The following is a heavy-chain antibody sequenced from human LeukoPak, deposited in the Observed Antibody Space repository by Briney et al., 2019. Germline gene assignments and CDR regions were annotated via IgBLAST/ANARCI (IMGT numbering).Heavy chain of an antibody. J-gene: IGHJ5*02. CDR3: ARAFGELSWFDP. CDR1: AFPFISYE. V-gene: IGHV3-48*03. Sequence: GGSLRLSCAASAFPFISYEMNWVRQAPGKGLEWVSYISISGSTIYYADSAKGRFTISRDNAKNSLYLQMNSLRAEDTAVYYCARAFGELSWFDPWGQGTLVTVSS. D-gene: IGHD3-10*01. CDR2: ISISGSTI.